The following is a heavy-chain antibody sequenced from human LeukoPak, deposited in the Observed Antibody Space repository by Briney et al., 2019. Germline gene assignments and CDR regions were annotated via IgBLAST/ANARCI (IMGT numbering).Heavy chain of an antibody. V-gene: IGHV1-69*05. CDR1: GGTFSSYA. J-gene: IGHJ6*03. CDR2: IIPIFGTA. Sequence: SVKVSCKASGGTFSSYAISWVRQTPGQGLEWMGGIIPIFGTANYAQKFQGRVTITTDESTSTAYMELSSLRSEDTAVYYCARVIYWNYPVDYYYYMDVWGKGTTVTVSS. CDR3: ARVIYWNYPVDYYYYMDV. D-gene: IGHD1-7*01.